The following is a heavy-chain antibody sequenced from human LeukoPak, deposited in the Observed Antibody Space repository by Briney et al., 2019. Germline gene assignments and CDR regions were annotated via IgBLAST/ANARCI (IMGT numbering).Heavy chain of an antibody. V-gene: IGHV3-7*03. CDR1: GFTFSSYW. Sequence: PGGSLRLSCAASGFTFSSYWMTWVRQAPGKGLEWVANIKQDGSEKYYVDSVKGRFTISRDNAKNSLYLQMNSLRAEDTAVYFCARGFRGDNFDYWGQGTLVTVSS. J-gene: IGHJ4*02. CDR3: ARGFRGDNFDY. CDR2: IKQDGSEK. D-gene: IGHD7-27*01.